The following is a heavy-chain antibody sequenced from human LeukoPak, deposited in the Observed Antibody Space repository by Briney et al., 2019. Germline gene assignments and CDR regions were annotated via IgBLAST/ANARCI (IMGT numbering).Heavy chain of an antibody. D-gene: IGHD6-13*01. V-gene: IGHV3-30-3*01. Sequence: PGGSLRLSCAASGFTFSSYAMHWVRQAPGKGLEWVAVISYDGSNKYYADSVKGRFTISRDNSKNTLYLQMNSLRAEDTAVYYCARERERGYSSSWYEVAYWGQGTLVTVSS. CDR2: ISYDGSNK. CDR3: ARERERGYSSSWYEVAY. CDR1: GFTFSSYA. J-gene: IGHJ4*02.